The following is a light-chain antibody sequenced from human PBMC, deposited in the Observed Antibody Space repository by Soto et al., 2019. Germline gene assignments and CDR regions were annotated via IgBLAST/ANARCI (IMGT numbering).Light chain of an antibody. Sequence: QSALTQPPSASGSPGQSVTISCTGTSGDVGGYNYVSWYQQHPGKAPKLMIYEVTQRPSGVPDRFSGSKSGNTASLTVSGLQAEDEADYYCSSYAGSNNLLCGGGTKLTVL. J-gene: IGLJ3*02. CDR3: SSYAGSNNLL. V-gene: IGLV2-8*01. CDR2: EVT. CDR1: SGDVGGYNY.